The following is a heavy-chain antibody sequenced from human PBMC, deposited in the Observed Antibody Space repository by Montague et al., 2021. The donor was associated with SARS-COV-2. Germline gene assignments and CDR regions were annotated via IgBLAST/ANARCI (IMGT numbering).Heavy chain of an antibody. Sequence: SETLSLTCAVSGVSITSTNWWSLVRQPPGKGLEWIREISYGGIATXNPSLKSRATISMDRSRNLFSLQLSSVTAADTAIYYCAGKVLTVPADYWGQGTLVTVS. CDR1: GVSITSTNW. CDR3: AGKVLTVPADY. D-gene: IGHD4-11*01. J-gene: IGHJ4*02. CDR2: ISYGGIA. V-gene: IGHV4-4*02.